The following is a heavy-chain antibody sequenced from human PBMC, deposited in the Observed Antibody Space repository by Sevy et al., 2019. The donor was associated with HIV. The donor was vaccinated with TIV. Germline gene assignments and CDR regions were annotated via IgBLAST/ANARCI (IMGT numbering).Heavy chain of an antibody. CDR3: ARTTAVAGTKFFDF. D-gene: IGHD6-19*01. J-gene: IGHJ4*02. CDR1: GYSFTSYW. V-gene: IGHV5-51*01. Sequence: GESLKISCKGSGYSFTSYWIGWVRQLPGKGLEWVGIIYPGDSDTRYSPSFQGQVTTSADKSISTAYLQWGSLKASDNAMYYCARTTAVAGTKFFDFWGQGTLVTVSS. CDR2: IYPGDSDT.